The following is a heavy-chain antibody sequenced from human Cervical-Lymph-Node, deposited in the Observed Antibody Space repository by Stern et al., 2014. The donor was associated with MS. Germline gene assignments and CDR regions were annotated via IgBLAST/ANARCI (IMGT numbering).Heavy chain of an antibody. CDR3: ATCTGYDFWSLDY. CDR2: INAGNGNT. D-gene: IGHD3-3*01. CDR1: GYTFTSYA. Sequence: VQLVESGAEVKKPGASVKVSCKASGYTFTSYAMHWVRQAPGQRLEWMGWINAGNGNTKYSQKFQGRVTITRDTSASTAYMELSSLRSEDTAVYYCATCTGYDFWSLDYWGQGNLVTVCS. V-gene: IGHV1-3*01. J-gene: IGHJ4*02.